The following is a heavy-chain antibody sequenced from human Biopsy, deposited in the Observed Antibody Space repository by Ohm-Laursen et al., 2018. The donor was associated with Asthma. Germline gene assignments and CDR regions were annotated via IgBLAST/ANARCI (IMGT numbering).Heavy chain of an antibody. J-gene: IGHJ4*01. CDR3: AKSADYYDSTDYLDF. V-gene: IGHV3-9*01. Sequence: SLRLSCSASGFSFDDCAMHWVGQAPGKGLEWVSSISWNSGNIDYAVSVKGRFTISRDNAKNSLYLQMQSLRPEDTAFYYCAKSADYYDSTDYLDFWGRGTLVTVSS. D-gene: IGHD3-22*01. CDR2: ISWNSGNI. CDR1: GFSFDDCA.